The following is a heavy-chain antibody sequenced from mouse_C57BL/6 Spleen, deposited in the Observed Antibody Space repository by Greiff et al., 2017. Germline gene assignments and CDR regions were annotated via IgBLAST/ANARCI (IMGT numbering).Heavy chain of an antibody. V-gene: IGHV1-4*01. J-gene: IGHJ1*03. CDR1: GYTFTSYT. CDR3: ATYGSSYKWYFDV. CDR2: INPSSGYT. Sequence: VQLQQSGAELARPGASVKMSCKASGYTFTSYTMHWVKQRPGQGLEWIGYINPSSGYTKYNQKFKDKATLTADKSSSTAYMQLSSLTSEDSAVYYCATYGSSYKWYFDVWGTGTTVTVSS. D-gene: IGHD1-1*01.